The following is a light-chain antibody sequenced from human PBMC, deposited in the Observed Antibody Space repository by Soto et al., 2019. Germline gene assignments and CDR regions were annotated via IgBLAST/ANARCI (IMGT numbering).Light chain of an antibody. V-gene: IGKV1-39*01. J-gene: IGKJ1*01. CDR1: QSISSY. CDR3: QQRYSTPQT. CDR2: AAS. Sequence: DIQMTQSPSSLSASVGDRVTITCRASQSISSYLNWYQQKPGKAPKLLIYAASSLQSGVPSRFSGSGSGTDFTLTISSLQPEDFATYYCQQRYSTPQTFGQGTKVDIK.